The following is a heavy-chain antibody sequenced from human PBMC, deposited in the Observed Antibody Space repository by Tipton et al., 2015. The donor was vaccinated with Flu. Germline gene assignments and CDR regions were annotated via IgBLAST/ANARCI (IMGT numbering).Heavy chain of an antibody. V-gene: IGHV4-61*02. CDR2: MSRSGST. J-gene: IGHJ5*02. D-gene: IGHD4-11*01. CDR1: GGSISSHTYF. Sequence: LSLSCTVSGGSISSHTYFWNWIRQPAGKGLEWIGSMSRSGSTNYNPSLKSRVTISIDTSTNQFSLKMKSVTAADMAVYYCARRDYSNYVSDPKNWFDPRGQGTLVTVSS. CDR3: ARRDYSNYVSDPKNWFDP.